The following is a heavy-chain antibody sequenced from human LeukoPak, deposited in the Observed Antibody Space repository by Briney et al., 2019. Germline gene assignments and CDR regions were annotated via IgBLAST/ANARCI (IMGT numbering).Heavy chain of an antibody. CDR2: ISSRSTNI. D-gene: IGHD6-19*01. CDR1: GFTFSRYS. J-gene: IGHJ6*03. CDR3: ARDAQWLVPEGYFYYMDV. Sequence: PGGSLRLSCAGSGFTFSRYSMNWFRQAPGKGLERVSSISSRSTNIFYADSVKGRFTIPRDNAKNSLYLQMNSLGAEDTAVYYCARDAQWLVPEGYFYYMDVWGKGTTVTVSS. V-gene: IGHV3-21*01.